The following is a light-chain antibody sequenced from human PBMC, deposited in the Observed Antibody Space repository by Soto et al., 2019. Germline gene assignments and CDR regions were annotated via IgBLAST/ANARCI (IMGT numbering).Light chain of an antibody. V-gene: IGKV3-20*01. J-gene: IGKJ1*01. CDR2: GAF. CDR3: QRYGSSPPWT. CDR1: QSVSDNS. Sequence: EIVLTQSPGTLSLSPGETATLSCRASQSVSDNSLAWYQQKPGQAPRLLIYGAFTRATGIPDRFSGSGSGTEFSLTISRLEPEDFAVYYCQRYGSSPPWTSGHGATVASK.